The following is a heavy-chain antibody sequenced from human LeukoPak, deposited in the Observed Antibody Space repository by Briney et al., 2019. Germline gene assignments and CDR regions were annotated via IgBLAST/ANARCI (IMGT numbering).Heavy chain of an antibody. CDR3: TRGGPFWSGYSDHNWFDP. Sequence: GGSLRLSCTASGFTSGDYAMSWFRQAPGKGLEWVGFIRSKAYGGTTEYAASVKGRFTISRDDSKSIAYLQMNSLKTEDTAVYYCTRGGPFWSGYSDHNWFDPWGQGTLVTVSS. V-gene: IGHV3-49*03. CDR1: GFTSGDYA. CDR2: IRSKAYGGTT. J-gene: IGHJ5*02. D-gene: IGHD3-3*01.